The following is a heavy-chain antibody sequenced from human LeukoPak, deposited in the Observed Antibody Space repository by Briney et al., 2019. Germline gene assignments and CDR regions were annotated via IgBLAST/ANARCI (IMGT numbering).Heavy chain of an antibody. V-gene: IGHV1-46*01. J-gene: IGHJ3*02. CDR2: INPSGGST. D-gene: IGHD6-19*01. CDR1: GYTFTSYY. Sequence: GASVKVSCKASGYTFTSYYMHWVRQAPGQGLEWMGIINPSGGSTSYAQKFQGRVTMTRDMSTSTVYMELSSLRSEGTAVYYCARAFRIAVAHGAFDIWGQGTMVTVSS. CDR3: ARAFRIAVAHGAFDI.